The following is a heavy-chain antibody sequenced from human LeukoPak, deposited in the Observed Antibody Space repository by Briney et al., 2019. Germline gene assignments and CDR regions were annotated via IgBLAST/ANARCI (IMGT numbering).Heavy chain of an antibody. J-gene: IGHJ4*02. Sequence: GGSLRLSCAASGFTFSPYEMNWVRQAPGKGLEWVSYISSSGSTIYYADSVKGRFTISRDNAKNSLYLQMNSLRAEDTAVYYCARDYGGSSPFDYWGQGTLVTVSS. V-gene: IGHV3-48*03. CDR1: GFTFSPYE. CDR2: ISSSGSTI. CDR3: ARDYGGSSPFDY. D-gene: IGHD4-23*01.